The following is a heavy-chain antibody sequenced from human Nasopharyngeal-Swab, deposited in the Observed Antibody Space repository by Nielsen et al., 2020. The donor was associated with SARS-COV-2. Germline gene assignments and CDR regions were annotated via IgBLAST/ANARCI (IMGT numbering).Heavy chain of an antibody. D-gene: IGHD6-19*01. CDR1: GGTFSSYA. J-gene: IGHJ6*02. CDR3: ARDLWLETDYYYLGMDV. CDR2: IIPILDIG. Sequence: SVKVSCKASGGTFSSYAITWVRQAPGQGLEWMGRIIPILDIGRYAQKFQGRVTITADKSTTTAYMELSSLTSEDTAVYYCARDLWLETDYYYLGMDVWGQGTTVTVSS. V-gene: IGHV1-69*04.